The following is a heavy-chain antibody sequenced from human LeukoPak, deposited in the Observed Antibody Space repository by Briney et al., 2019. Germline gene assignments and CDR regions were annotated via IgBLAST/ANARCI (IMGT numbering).Heavy chain of an antibody. CDR1: GYTFTSYA. CDR3: AREGSHGMDV. V-gene: IGHV1-3*01. J-gene: IGHJ6*02. Sequence: ASVKVSCKTSGYTFTSYAMHWVRRAPGQRLEWMGWINGGNGNTKYSEKFQGRVTITRDTSASTAYMELSSLKSEDTAVHYCAREGSHGMDVWGQGTTVTVSS. CDR2: INGGNGNT.